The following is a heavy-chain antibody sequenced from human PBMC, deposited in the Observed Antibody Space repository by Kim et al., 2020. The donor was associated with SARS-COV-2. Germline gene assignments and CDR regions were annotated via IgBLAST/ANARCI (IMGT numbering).Heavy chain of an antibody. V-gene: IGHV1-2*02. J-gene: IGHJ4*02. CDR2: INPNSGGT. CDR1: GYTFTGYY. D-gene: IGHD3-22*01. CDR3: ARDQSLGRSYYDSSGYSS. Sequence: ASVKVSCKASGYTFTGYYMHWVRQAPGQGLEWMGWINPNSGGTNYAQKFQGRVTMTRDTSISTAYMELSRLRSDDTAVYYCARDQSLGRSYYDSSGYSSWGQGTLVTVSS.